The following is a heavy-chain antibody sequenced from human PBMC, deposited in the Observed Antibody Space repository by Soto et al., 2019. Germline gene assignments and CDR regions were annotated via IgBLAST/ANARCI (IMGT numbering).Heavy chain of an antibody. V-gene: IGHV4-39*01. CDR2: IYYSGST. CDR1: GGSISSSSYY. CDR3: ARHYYDILTGRYYFDY. J-gene: IGHJ4*02. Sequence: PSETLSLTCTVSGGSISSSSYYWGWIRQPPGKGLEWIGSIYYSGSTYYNQSLKSRVTISVDTSKNQFSLRLSSVTAADTAVYYCARHYYDILTGRYYFDYWGQGTLVTVST. D-gene: IGHD3-9*01.